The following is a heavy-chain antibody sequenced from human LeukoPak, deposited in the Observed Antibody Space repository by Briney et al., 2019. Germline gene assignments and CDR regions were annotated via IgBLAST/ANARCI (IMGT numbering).Heavy chain of an antibody. V-gene: IGHV1-46*01. Sequence: GASVKVSCKASGYTFTNYYMHWVRQAPGQRLEWVGIINPSGTSTSYAQKFQGRVTMTRDVSTSTVYMELSSLRSEDTAVYYCATADPTTQRTMIVVVTYCLDYWGQGTLVTVSS. CDR1: GYTFTNYY. D-gene: IGHD3-22*01. CDR2: INPSGTST. J-gene: IGHJ4*02. CDR3: ATADPTTQRTMIVVVTYCLDY.